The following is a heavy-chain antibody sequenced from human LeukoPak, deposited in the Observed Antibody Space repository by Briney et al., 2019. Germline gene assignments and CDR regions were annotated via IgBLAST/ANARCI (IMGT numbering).Heavy chain of an antibody. CDR2: IYHSGST. V-gene: IGHV4-30-2*01. J-gene: IGHJ6*03. CDR3: ARYYYYYMDV. Sequence: SQTLSLTCTVSGGSIGSGGYYWSWIRQPPGKGLEWIGYIYHSGSTYYNPSLKSRVTISVDRSKNQFSLKLSSVTAADTAVYYCARYYYYYMDVWGKGTTVTVSS. CDR1: GGSIGSGGYY.